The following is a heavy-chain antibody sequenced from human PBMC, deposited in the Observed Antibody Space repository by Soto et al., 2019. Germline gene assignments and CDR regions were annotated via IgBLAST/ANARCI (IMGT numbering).Heavy chain of an antibody. CDR1: GYTLTSYG. D-gene: IGHD3-10*01. CDR3: AREGYYGSGSQYYYYGMDV. V-gene: IGHV1-18*04. Sequence: ASVKVSCKASGYTLTSYGISWVRQAPGQGLEWMGWISAYNGNTNYAQKLQGRVTMTTDTSTSTAYMELRSLRSDDTAVYYCAREGYYGSGSQYYYYGMDVWGQGTTVTVSS. J-gene: IGHJ6*02. CDR2: ISAYNGNT.